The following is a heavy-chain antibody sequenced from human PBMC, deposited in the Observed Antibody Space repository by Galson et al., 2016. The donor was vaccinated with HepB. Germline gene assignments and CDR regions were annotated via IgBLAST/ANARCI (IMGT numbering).Heavy chain of an antibody. D-gene: IGHD3-22*01. J-gene: IGHJ4*02. V-gene: IGHV1-18*01. Sequence: SVKVSCKASGYMFTNYGISWVRQAPGQGLEWMGWISAYNGNTNYAQKFQDRVTMTTDTSTTVYMELRSLTSDDTAVYCCAREDSSGYFYQRYFDSWGQGTLVTVSS. CDR2: ISAYNGNT. CDR1: GYMFTNYG. CDR3: AREDSSGYFYQRYFDS.